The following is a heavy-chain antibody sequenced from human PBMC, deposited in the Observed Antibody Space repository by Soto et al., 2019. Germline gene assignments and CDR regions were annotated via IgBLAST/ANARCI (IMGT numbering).Heavy chain of an antibody. J-gene: IGHJ4*02. CDR3: ARGKEVARD. CDR2: IYYSGDT. Sequence: GPGPLTPSETLSLTCTVSGGSISSYTWSWIRQPPGKGLEYIGYIYYSGDTTYNPSLKSRVTISFDTSKNQFSLKLSSVTAADTAVYFCARGKEVARDRGQGTLVTVSS. V-gene: IGHV4-59*01. D-gene: IGHD5-12*01. CDR1: GGSISSYT.